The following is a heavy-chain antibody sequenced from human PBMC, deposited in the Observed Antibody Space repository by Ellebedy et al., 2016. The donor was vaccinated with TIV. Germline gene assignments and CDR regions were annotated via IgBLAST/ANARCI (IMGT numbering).Heavy chain of an antibody. D-gene: IGHD2/OR15-2a*01. J-gene: IGHJ1*01. CDR1: GVDFDNDY. CDR2: IYPGGAT. Sequence: GESLKISCAASGVDFDNDYMSWVRQSPGKGLEWMSVIYPGGATYYADPVRGRFTISRDSRRHTVYLQMNRLRVEDTAVYYCARGWSTSLWGQGTLVTVSS. V-gene: IGHV3-53*01. CDR3: ARGWSTSL.